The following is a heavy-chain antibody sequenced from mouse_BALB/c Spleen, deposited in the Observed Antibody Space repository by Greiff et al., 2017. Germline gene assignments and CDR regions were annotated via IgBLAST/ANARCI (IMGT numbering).Heavy chain of an antibody. CDR3: ASWRTTATFAY. CDR2: INPYNDGT. CDR1: GYTFTSYV. D-gene: IGHD1-2*01. Sequence: VQLKQSGPELVKPGASVKMSCKASGYTFTSYVMHWVKQKPGQGLEWIGYINPYNDGTKYNEKFKGKATLTSDKSSSTAYMELSSLTSEDSAVYYCASWRTTATFAYWGQGTLVTVSA. V-gene: IGHV1-14*01. J-gene: IGHJ3*01.